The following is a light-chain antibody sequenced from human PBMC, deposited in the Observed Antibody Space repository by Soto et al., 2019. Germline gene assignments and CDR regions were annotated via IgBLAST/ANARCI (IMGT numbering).Light chain of an antibody. CDR1: QSVSSNY. Sequence: EIVLTQSPRTLSLSPGESATLSCRASQSVSSNYLAWYQQKPGQAPRLLIYGASSRATGIPDRFSGSGSGTDFTLTISRLEPEDFAVYYCQQYGDSRQTFGQGTKVEV. V-gene: IGKV3-20*01. CDR3: QQYGDSRQT. CDR2: GAS. J-gene: IGKJ1*01.